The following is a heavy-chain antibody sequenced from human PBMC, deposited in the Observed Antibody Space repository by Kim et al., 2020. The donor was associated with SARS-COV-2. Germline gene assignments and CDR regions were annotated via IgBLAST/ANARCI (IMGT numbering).Heavy chain of an antibody. Sequence: ASVKVSCKASGGTFSSYAISWVRQAPGQGLEWMGGIIPIFGTANYAQKFQGRVTITADESTSTAYMELSSLRSEDTAVYYCARGLLQRVVLDVWGQGTTVTVSS. J-gene: IGHJ6*02. D-gene: IGHD2-15*01. CDR2: IIPIFGTA. V-gene: IGHV1-69*13. CDR3: ARGLLQRVVLDV. CDR1: GGTFSSYA.